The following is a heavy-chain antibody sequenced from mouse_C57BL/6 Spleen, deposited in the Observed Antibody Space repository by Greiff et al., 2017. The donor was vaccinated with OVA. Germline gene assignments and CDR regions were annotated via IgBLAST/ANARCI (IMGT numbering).Heavy chain of an antibody. J-gene: IGHJ1*03. D-gene: IGHD2-2*01. V-gene: IGHV2-9*01. CDR1: GFSLTSYG. CDR2: IWGGGST. Sequence: VKLEESGPGLVAPSQSLSITCTVSGFSLTSYGVDWVRQPPGKGLEWLGVIWGGGSTNYNSALMSRLSISKDNSKSQVFLKMNSLQTDDTAMYYCAKHGYYGYDEGYWYFDVWGTGTTVTVSS. CDR3: AKHGYYGYDEGYWYFDV.